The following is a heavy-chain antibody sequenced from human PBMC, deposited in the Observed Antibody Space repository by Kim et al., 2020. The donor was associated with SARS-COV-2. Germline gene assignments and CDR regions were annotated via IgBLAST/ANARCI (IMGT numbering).Heavy chain of an antibody. CDR1: GYTFTSYG. CDR3: ARDWSGSSWYSVVCWFDP. J-gene: IGHJ5*02. CDR2: ISAYNGNT. Sequence: ASVKVSCKASGYTFTSYGISWVRQAPGQGLEWMGWISAYNGNTNYAQKLQGRVTMTTDTSTSTAYMELRSLRSDDTAVYYCARDWSGSSWYSVVCWFDPWGQGTLVTVSS. D-gene: IGHD6-13*01. V-gene: IGHV1-18*01.